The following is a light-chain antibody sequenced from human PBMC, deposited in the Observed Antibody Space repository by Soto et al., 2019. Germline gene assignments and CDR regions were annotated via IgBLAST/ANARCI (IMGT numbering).Light chain of an antibody. J-gene: IGKJ5*01. Sequence: EIVMTQSPATLSVSPGERATLSCRASQSVSSNLAWYQQKPGQGPRLLIYGASTRATGIPARFSGSGSETEFTLTISSLQSEDFAVYYCQQYHKWPPITFGQGTRLEIK. CDR1: QSVSSN. V-gene: IGKV3-15*01. CDR3: QQYHKWPPIT. CDR2: GAS.